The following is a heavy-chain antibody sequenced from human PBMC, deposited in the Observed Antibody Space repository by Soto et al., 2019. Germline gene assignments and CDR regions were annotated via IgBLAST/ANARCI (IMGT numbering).Heavy chain of an antibody. Sequence: PGGSLRLSCAASGFTFSSYAMSWVRQAPGKGLEWVSAISGSGASTYNADSVKGRFTISRDNSKNTLYLQMNSLRAEDTAVYYCAKGLNVGISYFDYWGQGTLVTVSS. J-gene: IGHJ4*02. CDR1: GFTFSSYA. V-gene: IGHV3-23*01. CDR2: ISGSGAST. CDR3: AKGLNVGISYFDY. D-gene: IGHD7-27*01.